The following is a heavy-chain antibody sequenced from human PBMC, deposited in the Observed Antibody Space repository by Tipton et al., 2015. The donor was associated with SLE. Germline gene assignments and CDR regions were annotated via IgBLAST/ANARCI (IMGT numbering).Heavy chain of an antibody. D-gene: IGHD3-3*01. CDR3: ARERAYYDFWSGYPDYYYYGMDV. Sequence: LRLSCTVSGGSISSYYWSWIRQPPGKGLEWIGYIYYSGSTNHNPSLKSRVTISVDTSKNQFSLKLSSVTAADTAVYYCARERAYYDFWSGYPDYYYYGMDVWGQGTTVTVSS. V-gene: IGHV4-59*01. CDR2: IYYSGST. J-gene: IGHJ6*02. CDR1: GGSISSYY.